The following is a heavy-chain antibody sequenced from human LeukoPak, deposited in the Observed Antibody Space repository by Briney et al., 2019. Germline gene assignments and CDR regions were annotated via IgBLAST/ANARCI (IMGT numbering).Heavy chain of an antibody. CDR2: IYTSGST. J-gene: IGHJ5*02. Sequence: SETPSLTCTVSGGSISSYYWSWIRQPAGKGLEWIGRIYTSGSTNYNPSLKSRVTMSVDTSKNQFSLKLSSVTAADTAVYYCARDQLDVTIFGVEPYDWFDPWGQGTLVTVSS. CDR3: ARDQLDVTIFGVEPYDWFDP. CDR1: GGSISSYY. V-gene: IGHV4-4*07. D-gene: IGHD3-3*01.